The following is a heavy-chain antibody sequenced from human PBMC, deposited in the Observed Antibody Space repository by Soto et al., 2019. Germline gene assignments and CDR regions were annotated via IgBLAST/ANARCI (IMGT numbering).Heavy chain of an antibody. CDR3: AREIGKSGYYYYYYGMDV. Sequence: SETLSLTCTVSGGSISSYYWSWIRQPPGKGLEWIGYIYYSGSTNYNPSLKSRVTISVDTSKNQFSLKLSSVTAADTAVYYCAREIGKSGYYYYYYGMDVWGQGTTVTVSS. D-gene: IGHD3-3*01. CDR1: GGSISSYY. J-gene: IGHJ6*02. V-gene: IGHV4-59*01. CDR2: IYYSGST.